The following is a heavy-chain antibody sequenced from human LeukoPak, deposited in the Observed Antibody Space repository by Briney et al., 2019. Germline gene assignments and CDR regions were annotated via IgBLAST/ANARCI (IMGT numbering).Heavy chain of an antibody. CDR3: ARDLASTSIWEFDY. V-gene: IGHV1-2*04. CDR2: INPNSGDT. CDR1: GYTFAGYF. J-gene: IGHJ4*02. D-gene: IGHD1-26*01. Sequence: ASVKVSCKASGYTFAGYFIHWVRQAPGQGLEWMGRINPNSGDTEYAPKFQGWVTMTRDTSISTAYVEVRRLISDDTAVYYCARDLASTSIWEFDYWGQGTLVIVSS.